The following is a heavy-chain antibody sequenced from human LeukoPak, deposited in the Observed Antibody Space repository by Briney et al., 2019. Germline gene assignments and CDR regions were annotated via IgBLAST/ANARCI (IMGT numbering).Heavy chain of an antibody. J-gene: IGHJ4*02. CDR1: GFTLSHYS. CDR2: ISSSSTSI. V-gene: IGHV3-48*01. D-gene: IGHD3-3*01. Sequence: GGSLRLSCAASGFTLSHYSMTWVRQAPGKGLEWVSYISSSSTSIYYADSVKGRFTISRDNAKNSLYLQMNSLRAEDTAVYYCARDQRFWSGYYFQDYWGQGTLVTVSS. CDR3: ARDQRFWSGYYFQDY.